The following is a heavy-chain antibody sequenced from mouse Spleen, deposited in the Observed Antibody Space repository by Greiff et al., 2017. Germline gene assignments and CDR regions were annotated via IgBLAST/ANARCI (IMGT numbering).Heavy chain of an antibody. J-gene: IGHJ1*01. CDR2: INPSNGGT. D-gene: IGHD1-2*01. V-gene: IGHV1S81*02. CDR3: TRRGLLRPNWYFDV. CDR1: GYTFTSYY. Sequence: QVQLQQPGAELVKPGASVKLSCKASGYTFTSYYMYWVKQRPGQGLEWIGGINPSNGGTNFNEKFKSKATLTVDKSSSTAYMQLSSLTSEDSAVYYCTRRGLLRPNWYFDVWGAGTTVTVSS.